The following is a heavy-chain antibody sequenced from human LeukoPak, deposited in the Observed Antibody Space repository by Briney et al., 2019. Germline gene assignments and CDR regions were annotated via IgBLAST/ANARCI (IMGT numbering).Heavy chain of an antibody. CDR2: ISSSSSYI. J-gene: IGHJ4*02. CDR3: ARGSHNYYDSSGLPFY. D-gene: IGHD3-22*01. V-gene: IGHV3-21*01. Sequence: GGSLRLSCAASGFTFSSYSMNWVRQAPGKGLEWVSSISSSSSYIYYADSVKGRFTISRDNAKNSLYLQMNSLRAEDTAVYYCARGSHNYYDSSGLPFYWGQGTLVTVSS. CDR1: GFTFSSYS.